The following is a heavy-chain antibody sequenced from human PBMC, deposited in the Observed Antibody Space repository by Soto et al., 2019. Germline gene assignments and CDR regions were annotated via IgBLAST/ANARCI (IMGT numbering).Heavy chain of an antibody. CDR3: AILSN. J-gene: IGHJ4*02. CDR1: GFTVSSNY. V-gene: IGHV3-53*01. D-gene: IGHD6-6*01. Sequence: GGSLRLSCAASGFTVSSNYMNWVRQAPGKGLEWLSIIDSDGTTNYADSVKGRFTISRDNFKNTLYLQMNNLRAEDTAVYYCAILSNWGQGTLVTVSS. CDR2: IDSDGTT.